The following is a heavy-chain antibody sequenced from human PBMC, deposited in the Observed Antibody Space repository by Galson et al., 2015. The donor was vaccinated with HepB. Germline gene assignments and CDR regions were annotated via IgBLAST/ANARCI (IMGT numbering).Heavy chain of an antibody. CDR3: ARNWGSYLNWYFDL. V-gene: IGHV4-39*02. J-gene: IGHJ2*01. CDR1: GGSISSSSYY. D-gene: IGHD7-27*01. Sequence: LSLTCTVSGGSISSSSYYWGWIRQPPGKGLEWIGSINYSGSTYYNPSLKSRVTISVDTSKNHFSLRLTSVTAADTAVYFCARNWGSYLNWYFDLWGRGTLGTFSS. CDR2: INYSGST.